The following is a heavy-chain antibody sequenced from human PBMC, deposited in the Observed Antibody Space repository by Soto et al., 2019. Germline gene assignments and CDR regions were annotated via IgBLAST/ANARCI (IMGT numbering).Heavy chain of an antibody. CDR3: ARRDYYDSTGYWTN. CDR2: ISSSGIP. CDR1: GGSINTYF. V-gene: IGHV4-59*01. J-gene: IGHJ4*02. D-gene: IGHD3-22*01. Sequence: SETLSLTCTVSGGSINTYFWTWIRQAPGRGLEWIAYISSSGIPTYTPSLKSRLTISVDPSQSQFSLRLDSVTAADTATYYCARRDYYDSTGYWTNWGQGTLVTVSS.